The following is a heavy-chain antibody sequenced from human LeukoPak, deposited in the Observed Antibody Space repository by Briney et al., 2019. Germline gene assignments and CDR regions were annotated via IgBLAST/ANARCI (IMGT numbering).Heavy chain of an antibody. J-gene: IGHJ4*02. Sequence: LPGGSLRLSCAASGFTFSSYAMSWVRQAPGKGLEWVSAISGSGGSTYYADSVKGRFTISRDNSKNTLYLQMNSLRAEDTAVYYCARSPPFLRYSSSWYDYWGQGTLVTVSS. D-gene: IGHD6-13*01. V-gene: IGHV3-23*01. CDR3: ARSPPFLRYSSSWYDY. CDR2: ISGSGGST. CDR1: GFTFSSYA.